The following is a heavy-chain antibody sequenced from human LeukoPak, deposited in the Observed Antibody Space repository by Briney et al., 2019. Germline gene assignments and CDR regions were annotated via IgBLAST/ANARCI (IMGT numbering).Heavy chain of an antibody. V-gene: IGHV1-69*06. CDR2: IIPIFGTA. J-gene: IGHJ5*02. CDR3: ATGYCSSTSCSGWFDP. D-gene: IGHD2-2*01. Sequence: SVKVSCKASGGTFSSYAISWVRQAPGQGLEWMGGIIPIFGTANYAQKFQGRVTITADKSTSTAYMELSSLRSEDTAVYYCATGYCSSTSCSGWFDPWGQGTLVTVSS. CDR1: GGTFSSYA.